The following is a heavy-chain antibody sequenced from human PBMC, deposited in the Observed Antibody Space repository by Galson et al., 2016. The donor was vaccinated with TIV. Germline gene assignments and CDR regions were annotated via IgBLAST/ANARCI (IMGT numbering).Heavy chain of an antibody. Sequence: SLRLSCAASGFTFSSYWIGWVRQAPGKGLEWVANIKHNGYEKYYVDSVKGRFTISRDNSRNSLFLQMDSLRTEDTALYYCATLTGDEGHFDYWGQGTPVTVFS. CDR3: ATLTGDEGHFDY. J-gene: IGHJ4*02. V-gene: IGHV3-7*03. CDR1: GFTFSSYW. CDR2: IKHNGYEK. D-gene: IGHD7-27*01.